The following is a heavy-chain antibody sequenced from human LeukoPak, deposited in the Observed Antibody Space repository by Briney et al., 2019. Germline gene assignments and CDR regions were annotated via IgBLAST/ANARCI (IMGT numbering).Heavy chain of an antibody. CDR1: GFTFSSYS. CDR3: ARVSYCSGGSCYGEWAPVDY. J-gene: IGHJ4*02. D-gene: IGHD2-15*01. Sequence: GGSLRLSCAASGFTFSSYSMNWVRQAPGKGLEWVSSISSSSSYIYYADSVKGRFTISRDNAKNSLYLQMNSLRAEDTAVYYCARVSYCSGGSCYGEWAPVDYWGQGTLVTVSS. CDR2: ISSSSSYI. V-gene: IGHV3-21*01.